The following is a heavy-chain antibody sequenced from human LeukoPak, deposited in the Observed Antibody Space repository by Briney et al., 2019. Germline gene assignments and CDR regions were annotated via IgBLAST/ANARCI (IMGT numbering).Heavy chain of an antibody. J-gene: IGHJ4*02. Sequence: GGSLRLSCAASGFTVISNYMSWVRQPPGKGLEWVSAITGSGGRTYYADSVKGRFTISRHNSKHTPYLQIDSLLAKDPSITFRAKEYTGTFSPFPSYFEKWGQGTLVTVSS. CDR3: AKEYTGTFSPFPSYFEK. CDR1: GFTVISNY. D-gene: IGHD1-26*01. V-gene: IGHV3-23*01. CDR2: ITGSGGRT.